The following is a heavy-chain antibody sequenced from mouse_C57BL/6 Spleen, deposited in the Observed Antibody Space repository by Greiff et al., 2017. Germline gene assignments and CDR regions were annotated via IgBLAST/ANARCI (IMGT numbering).Heavy chain of an antibody. CDR2: ISNGGGST. V-gene: IGHV5-12*01. D-gene: IGHD1-1*01. CDR1: GFTFSDYY. J-gene: IGHJ2*01. Sequence: EVQVVESGGGLVQPGGSLKLSCAASGFTFSDYYMYWVRQTPEKRLEWVAYISNGGGSTYYPDTVKGRFTISRDNAKNTLYLQMSRLKSEDTAMYYCARRGYGSSYVYFDYWGQGTTLTVSS. CDR3: ARRGYGSSYVYFDY.